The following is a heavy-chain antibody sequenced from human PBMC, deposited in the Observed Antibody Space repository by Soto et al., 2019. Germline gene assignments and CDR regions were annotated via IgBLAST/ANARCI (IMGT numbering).Heavy chain of an antibody. J-gene: IGHJ4*02. V-gene: IGHV4-59*01. D-gene: IGHD5-12*01. CDR3: ARTIVALVTGFDF. Sequence: QVQLQESGPGLVKPSESLSLTCTVSGGSIRSYYWSWIRQPPGKGLEWMGYIYYSGSTNYNPSLMSRLTISVDTSKNQFSLRLSSVTAADTAVYYCARTIVALVTGFDFWGQGTLVAVSS. CDR2: IYYSGST. CDR1: GGSIRSYY.